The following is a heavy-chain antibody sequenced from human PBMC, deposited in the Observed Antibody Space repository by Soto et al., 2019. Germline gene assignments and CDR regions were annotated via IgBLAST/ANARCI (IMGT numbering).Heavy chain of an antibody. CDR3: ARDWRDCSGGSCYSFYFDY. J-gene: IGHJ4*02. CDR2: ISSNGGST. Sequence: EVQLVESGGGLVQPGGFLRLSCAASGFIFSSYAMHWVRQAPGKGLEYVSAISSNGGSTYYANSVKGRFTISRDNSKNTLYLQMGSLRAEDMAVYYCARDWRDCSGGSCYSFYFDYWGQGTLVTVSS. V-gene: IGHV3-64*01. D-gene: IGHD2-15*01. CDR1: GFIFSSYA.